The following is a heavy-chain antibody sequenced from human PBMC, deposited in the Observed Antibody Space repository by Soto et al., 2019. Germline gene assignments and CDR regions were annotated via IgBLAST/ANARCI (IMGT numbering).Heavy chain of an antibody. CDR2: LYYSGST. CDR3: ARHGASSSLHLDY. J-gene: IGHJ4*02. Sequence: QLQLQESGPGLVKPSETLSLTCTVSGGSISSSSYYLGWIRQPPGKGLEWIGVLYYSGSTYYNPSLKSRVTISGDTSKNQFSLKLSSVTAADTAVYYCARHGASSSLHLDYWGQGTLVTVSS. V-gene: IGHV4-39*01. CDR1: GGSISSSSYY. D-gene: IGHD6-13*01.